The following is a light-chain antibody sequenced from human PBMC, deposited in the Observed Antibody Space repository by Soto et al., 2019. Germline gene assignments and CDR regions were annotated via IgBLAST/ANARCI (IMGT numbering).Light chain of an antibody. CDR3: CSYAGTNTFV. CDR1: SSDVGSYNL. Sequence: QSVLTQPASVSGSPGQSITISCTGTSSDVGSYNLVSWYQQHPGKAPKLMIYEGDKRPSGVSNRFSGSKSANTASLTISGLQTAGEADYYRCSYAGTNTFVFGTGTKVTVL. J-gene: IGLJ1*01. CDR2: EGD. V-gene: IGLV2-23*01.